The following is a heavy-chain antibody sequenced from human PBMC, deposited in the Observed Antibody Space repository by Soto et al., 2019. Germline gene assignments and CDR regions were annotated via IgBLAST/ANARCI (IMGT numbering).Heavy chain of an antibody. V-gene: IGHV3-74*01. J-gene: IGHJ4*02. D-gene: IGHD4-17*01. Sequence: EVQLVESGGGLVQPGGSLRLSCPASGLTFSSYWMHWVRQAPGKGLVWVSRINSAGSSTSYADSVKGRFTISRDNAKNTLYLQMNSLRAEDTAVYYCALSHTVTTDYWGQGTLVTVSS. CDR2: INSAGSST. CDR3: ALSHTVTTDY. CDR1: GLTFSSYW.